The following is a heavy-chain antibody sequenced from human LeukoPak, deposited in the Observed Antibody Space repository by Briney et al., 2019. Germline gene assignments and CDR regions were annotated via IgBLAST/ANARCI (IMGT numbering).Heavy chain of an antibody. CDR3: ARFAAAGPDGVPFFDY. D-gene: IGHD6-13*01. CDR1: GGSISGYY. V-gene: IGHV4-59*01. Sequence: PSETLSLTCTVSGGSISGYYWNWSRQPPGKGVEWIGNLYYMRGAWYKSSLKSRATTSVDTSRNEFSLKLSSVTAADTAVYYCARFAAAGPDGVPFFDYWGQGTLVTVSS. CDR2: LYYMRGA. J-gene: IGHJ4*02.